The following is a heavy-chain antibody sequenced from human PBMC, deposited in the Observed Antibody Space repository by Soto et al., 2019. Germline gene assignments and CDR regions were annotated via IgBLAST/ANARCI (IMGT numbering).Heavy chain of an antibody. CDR1: GGTFSSYA. J-gene: IGHJ6*02. V-gene: IGHV1-69*13. D-gene: IGHD6-19*01. CDR3: AAYSSGWSQERTIYYYYGLDV. CDR2: IIPIFGTA. Sequence: SVKVSCRASGGTFSSYAISWVRQAPGQGLEWIGGIIPIFGTANYAQKFQGRVTITADESTSTAYMELSSLRSEDTAVYYCAAYSSGWSQERTIYYYYGLDVWGQGTTVTVSS.